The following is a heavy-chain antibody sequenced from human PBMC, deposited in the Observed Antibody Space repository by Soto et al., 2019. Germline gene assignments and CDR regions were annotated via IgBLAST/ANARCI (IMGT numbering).Heavy chain of an antibody. V-gene: IGHV5-51*01. Sequence: GESLKISCKGSGYSFTSYWIGWVRQMPGKGLEWMGIIYPGDSDTRYSPSFQGQVTISADKSISTAYLQWSSLKASDTAMYYCARGLRYFDWLLGPYYYYGMDVWGQGTTVTVSS. D-gene: IGHD3-9*01. CDR3: ARGLRYFDWLLGPYYYYGMDV. J-gene: IGHJ6*02. CDR2: IYPGDSDT. CDR1: GYSFTSYW.